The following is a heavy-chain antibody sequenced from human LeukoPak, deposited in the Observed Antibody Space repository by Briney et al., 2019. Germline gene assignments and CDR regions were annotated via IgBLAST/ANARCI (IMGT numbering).Heavy chain of an antibody. CDR1: GFTFSDYA. Sequence: GGSLRLSCAGSGFTFSDYAISWVRQAPGKGLEWVSAVSSSGGSTFYADSAKGRFTISRDNSKTTLYLQMNSLRVDDTAVYYCALGDSGYEKFDYWGQGTLVTVSS. V-gene: IGHV3-23*01. CDR3: ALGDSGYEKFDY. J-gene: IGHJ4*02. D-gene: IGHD5-12*01. CDR2: VSSSGGST.